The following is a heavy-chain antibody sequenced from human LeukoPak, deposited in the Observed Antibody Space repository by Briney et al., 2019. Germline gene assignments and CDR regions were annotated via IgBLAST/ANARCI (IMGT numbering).Heavy chain of an antibody. J-gene: IGHJ1*01. Sequence: SETLSLICTIFGDSVSRSDSYWDWIRQPPGKGLEWIGTIYYSGRTYYSPSLKSRVTLSVDMSNNQFSLTLSSVTAADTALYFCARRRYYDSSGYLEWGQGTLVTVSS. V-gene: IGHV4-39*01. CDR2: IYYSGRT. D-gene: IGHD3-22*01. CDR1: GDSVSRSDSY. CDR3: ARRRYYDSSGYLE.